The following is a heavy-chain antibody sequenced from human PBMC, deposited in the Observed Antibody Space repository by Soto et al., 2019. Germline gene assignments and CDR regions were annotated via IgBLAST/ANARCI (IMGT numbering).Heavy chain of an antibody. CDR2: MNPNSGNT. J-gene: IGHJ4*02. D-gene: IGHD3-22*01. CDR1: GYTFTSYD. V-gene: IGHV1-8*01. Sequence: ASVKVSCKASGYTFTSYDINWVRQATGQGLEWMGWMNPNSGNTNYAQKFQGRVTITTDTYTSTAYMELSSLRSEGTAVYYCARRAVYYDSSGPFDYWGQGTLVTVSS. CDR3: ARRAVYYDSSGPFDY.